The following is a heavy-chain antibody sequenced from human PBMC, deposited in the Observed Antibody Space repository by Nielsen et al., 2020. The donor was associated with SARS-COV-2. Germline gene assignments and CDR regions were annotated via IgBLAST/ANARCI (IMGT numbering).Heavy chain of an antibody. D-gene: IGHD3-10*01. CDR3: ARSSLGYGSGSRYYYYGMDV. V-gene: IGHV3-33*01. J-gene: IGHJ6*02. Sequence: GGSLRLSCAASGFTFSSYGMHWVRQAPGNGLEWVAVIWYDGSNKYYADSVKGRFTISRDNSKNTLYLQMNSLRAEDTAVYYCARSSLGYGSGSRYYYYGMDVWGQGTTVTVSS. CDR1: GFTFSSYG. CDR2: IWYDGSNK.